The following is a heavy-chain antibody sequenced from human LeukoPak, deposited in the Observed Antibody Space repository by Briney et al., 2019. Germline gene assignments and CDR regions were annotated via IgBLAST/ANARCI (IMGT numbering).Heavy chain of an antibody. J-gene: IGHJ4*02. D-gene: IGHD5-24*01. CDR3: ARRDGYKIFDY. CDR2: IYYSGST. V-gene: IGHV4-59*01. Sequence: PSVTLSLTCTVSGGSISSYYWNWIRQPPGKGLEWIGYIYYSGSTNYNPSLKSRVTISVDTSKNQFSLRLNSVSAADTAVYYCARRDGYKIFDYWGLGTLVTVSS. CDR1: GGSISSYY.